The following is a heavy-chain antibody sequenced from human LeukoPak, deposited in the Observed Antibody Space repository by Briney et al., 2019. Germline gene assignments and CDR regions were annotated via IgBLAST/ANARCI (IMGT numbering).Heavy chain of an antibody. CDR3: AREIYCSASSCTGGVFDI. CDR1: GFTVSSNY. CDR2: IYSGGST. Sequence: GASLRLSCAASGFTVSSNYMSWVRQAPGKGLEWVSVIYSGGSTYYADSVKGRFTISRDNSKNTLYLQMNSLRVEDTAVYYCAREIYCSASSCTGGVFDIWGQGTMVTVSS. J-gene: IGHJ3*02. V-gene: IGHV3-53*01. D-gene: IGHD2-15*01.